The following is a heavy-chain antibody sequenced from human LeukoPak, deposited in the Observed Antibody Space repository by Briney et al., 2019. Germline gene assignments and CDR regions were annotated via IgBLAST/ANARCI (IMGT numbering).Heavy chain of an antibody. CDR1: GFTLSSYE. J-gene: IGHJ5*02. D-gene: IGHD6-19*01. V-gene: IGHV3-48*03. Sequence: PGGSLRLSCAASGFTLSSYEMNWVRQAPGKGLEWVSYISSSGSTIYYADSVKGRFTISRDNAKNSLYLQMNSLRAEDTAVYYSAVYYDASGWYCWGVPGGWGNRVTVSS. CDR2: ISSSGSTI. CDR3: AVYYDASGWYCWGVP.